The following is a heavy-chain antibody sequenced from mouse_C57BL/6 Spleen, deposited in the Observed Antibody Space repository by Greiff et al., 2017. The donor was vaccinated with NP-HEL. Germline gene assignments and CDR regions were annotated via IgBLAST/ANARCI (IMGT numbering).Heavy chain of an antibody. CDR1: GFTFSSYA. Sequence: EVKLMESGEGLVKPGGSLKLSCAASGFTFSSYAMSWVRQTPEKRLEWVAYISSGGDYIYYADTVKGRFTISRDNARNTLYLQMSSLKSEDTAMYYCTRELGRGAMDYWGKGTSVTVSS. CDR3: TRELGRGAMDY. J-gene: IGHJ4*01. V-gene: IGHV5-9-1*02. CDR2: ISSGGDYI. D-gene: IGHD4-1*01.